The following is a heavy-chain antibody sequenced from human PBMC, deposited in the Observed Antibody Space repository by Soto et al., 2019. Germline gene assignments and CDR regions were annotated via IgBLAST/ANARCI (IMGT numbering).Heavy chain of an antibody. CDR3: ARGYYYDSSGISDYYGMDV. Sequence: SVKVSCKASGGTFSSYAISWVRQAPGQGLEWMGGIIPIFGTANYAQKFQGRVTITADKSTSTAYMELSSLRSEDTAVYYCARGYYYDSSGISDYYGMDVWGQGTTVTV. V-gene: IGHV1-69*06. CDR1: GGTFSSYA. J-gene: IGHJ6*02. D-gene: IGHD3-22*01. CDR2: IIPIFGTA.